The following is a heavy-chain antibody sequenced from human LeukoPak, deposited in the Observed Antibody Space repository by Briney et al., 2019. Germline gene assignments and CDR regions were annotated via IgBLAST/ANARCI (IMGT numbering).Heavy chain of an antibody. V-gene: IGHV3-53*01. CDR3: ASRATVTTDRFWFDP. Sequence: GGSLRLSCAASGFTVSSNYMRWVRQAPGKGLEWVSVIYSGGSTSYADSVKGRFTISRDNSKNTLYLQMNSLRAEDTAVYYCASRATVTTDRFWFDPWGQGTLVTVSS. CDR1: GFTVSSNY. J-gene: IGHJ5*02. CDR2: IYSGGST. D-gene: IGHD4-11*01.